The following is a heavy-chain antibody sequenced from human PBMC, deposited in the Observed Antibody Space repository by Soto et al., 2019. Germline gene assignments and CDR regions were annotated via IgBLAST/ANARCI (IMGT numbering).Heavy chain of an antibody. CDR3: ARDLIVVVPATRWGYYYGMDV. V-gene: IGHV1-18*01. CDR2: ISAYNGNT. D-gene: IGHD2-21*02. CDR1: GYTFTSYG. J-gene: IGHJ6*02. Sequence: QVQLVQSGAEVKKPGASVKVSCKASGYTFTSYGISWVRQAPGQGLEWMGWISAYNGNTNYAQKLQGRVTMTTDTSTSTADMEMRSLRSDDTAVYYCARDLIVVVPATRWGYYYGMDVWGQGTTVTVSS.